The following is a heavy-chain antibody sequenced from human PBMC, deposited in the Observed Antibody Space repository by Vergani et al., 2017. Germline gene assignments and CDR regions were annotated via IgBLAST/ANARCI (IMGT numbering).Heavy chain of an antibody. CDR3: ARDSAAGYSSSWYFDY. J-gene: IGHJ4*02. V-gene: IGHV1-69*01. CDR2: IIPIFGTA. CDR1: GGTFSSYA. Sequence: QVQLVQSGAEVKKPGSSVKVSCKASGGTFSSYAISWVRQAPGQGLEWMGGIIPIFGTANYAQKFQGRVMITADESTSTAYMELSSLRSEDTAVYYCARDSAAGYSSSWYFDYWGQGTLVTVSS. D-gene: IGHD6-13*01.